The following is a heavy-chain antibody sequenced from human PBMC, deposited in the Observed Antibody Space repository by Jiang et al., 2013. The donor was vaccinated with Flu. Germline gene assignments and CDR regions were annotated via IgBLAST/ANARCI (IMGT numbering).Heavy chain of an antibody. J-gene: IGHJ6*02. CDR1: GGSISSYY. CDR2: IYYSGST. D-gene: IGHD6-13*01. Sequence: VSGGSISSYYWSWIRQPPGKGLEWIGYIYYSGSTNYNPSLKSRVTISVDTSKNQFSLKLSSVTAADTAVYYCARAGYSSSWYNYYYGMDVWGQGTTVTVSS. CDR3: ARAGYSSSWYNYYYGMDV. V-gene: IGHV4-59*01.